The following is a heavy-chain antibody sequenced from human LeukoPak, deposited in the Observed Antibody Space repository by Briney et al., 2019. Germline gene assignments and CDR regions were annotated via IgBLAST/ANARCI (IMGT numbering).Heavy chain of an antibody. CDR2: MNPNSGNT. CDR3: ARVYDSWSGYNLD. J-gene: IGHJ4*02. D-gene: IGHD3-3*01. V-gene: IGHV1-8*03. Sequence: ASVKVSCKASGYTFTSYDINWVRQATGQGLEWMGWMNPNSGNTGYAQKFQGRVTITRNTSISTAYMELSSLRSEDTAVYYCARVYDSWSGYNLDWGQGTLVTVSS. CDR1: GYTFTSYD.